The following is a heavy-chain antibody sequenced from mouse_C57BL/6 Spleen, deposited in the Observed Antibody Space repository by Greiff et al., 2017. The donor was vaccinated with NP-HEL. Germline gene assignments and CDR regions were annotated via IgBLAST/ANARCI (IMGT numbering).Heavy chain of an antibody. V-gene: IGHV1-9*01. Sequence: QVQLQQSGAELLKPGASVKLSCKAPGYTFTGYRIAWVKQRPGHGLEWIGEIFPGSGSTNYNEKFKGKATFPAETSSNPAYMQLSCLTAEDSAIYCWAILGLGSSYYFDYWGQGTTLTVSS. CDR1: GYTFTGYR. CDR3: AILGLGSSYYFDY. D-gene: IGHD1-1*01. J-gene: IGHJ2*01. CDR2: IFPGSGST.